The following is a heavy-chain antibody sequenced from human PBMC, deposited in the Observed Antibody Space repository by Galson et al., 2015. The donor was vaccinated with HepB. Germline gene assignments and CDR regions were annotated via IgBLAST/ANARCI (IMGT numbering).Heavy chain of an antibody. V-gene: IGHV3-7*03. CDR3: ARARQLPFWSGCFRDFDY. D-gene: IGHD3-3*01. CDR1: GFTFSSYW. Sequence: SLRLSCAASGFTFSSYWMSWVRQAPGKGLEWVADIKQDGSEKYYVDSVKGRFTISRDNAKNSLYLQMNSLRAEDTAVYYCARARQLPFWSGCFRDFDYWGQGTLVTVSS. J-gene: IGHJ4*02. CDR2: IKQDGSEK.